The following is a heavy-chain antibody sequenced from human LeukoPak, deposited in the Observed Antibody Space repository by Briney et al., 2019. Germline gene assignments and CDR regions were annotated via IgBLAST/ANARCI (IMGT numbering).Heavy chain of an antibody. D-gene: IGHD3-22*01. CDR1: GYTFTGYY. Sequence: GASVKVSCKASGYTFTGYYMHWVQQAPGQGLEWMGWINPNSGGTNYAQKFQGRVTMTRDTSISTAYMELSRLRSDDTAVYYCASLKNSYDSSGYLVTDALDIWGQGTMVTVSS. V-gene: IGHV1-2*02. CDR2: INPNSGGT. J-gene: IGHJ3*02. CDR3: ASLKNSYDSSGYLVTDALDI.